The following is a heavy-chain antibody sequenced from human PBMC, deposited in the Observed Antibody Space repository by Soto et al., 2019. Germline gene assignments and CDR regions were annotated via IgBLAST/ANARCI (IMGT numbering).Heavy chain of an antibody. CDR2: IYYSGST. CDR3: AREHRGYENNNWLDP. CDR1: GGSISSYY. V-gene: IGHV4-59*01. J-gene: IGHJ5*02. Sequence: SETLSLTCTVSGGSISSYYWSWIRQPPGKGLEWIGYIYYSGSTNYNPSLKSRVTISVDTSKNQFSLKLSSVTAADTAVYYCAREHRGYENNNWLDPWGQGTLVTVSS. D-gene: IGHD5-12*01.